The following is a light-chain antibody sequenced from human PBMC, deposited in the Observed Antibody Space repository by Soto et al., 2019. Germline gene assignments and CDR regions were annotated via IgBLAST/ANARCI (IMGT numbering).Light chain of an antibody. CDR2: DVS. CDR1: SSDVGAYNY. V-gene: IGLV2-14*03. CDR3: SSYTSATTYV. Sequence: QSALTQPASVSGSPGQSITISCTGTSSDVGAYNYDSWYQQHHPGEAPKLIIYDVSHRPSGVSNRFSGSKSGNTASLTIPGLQTEDEADYYCSSYTSATTYVFGTGTKLTVL. J-gene: IGLJ1*01.